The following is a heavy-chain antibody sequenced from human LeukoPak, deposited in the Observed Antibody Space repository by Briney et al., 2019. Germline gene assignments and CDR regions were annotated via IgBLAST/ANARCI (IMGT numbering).Heavy chain of an antibody. J-gene: IGHJ5*02. CDR1: GFTFSSYG. CDR2: IRYDGSNK. CDR3: ARDLWGTTPAPIP. V-gene: IGHV3-30*02. D-gene: IGHD1/OR15-1a*01. Sequence: PGGSLRLSCAASGFTFSSYGMHWVRQAPGKGLEWVAFIRYDGSNKYYADSVKGRFTISRDNSKNTLYLQMNSLRAEDTAVYYCARDLWGTTPAPIPWGQGTLVIVSS.